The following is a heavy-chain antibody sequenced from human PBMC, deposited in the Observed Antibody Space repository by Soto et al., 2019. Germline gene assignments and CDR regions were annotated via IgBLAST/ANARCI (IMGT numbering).Heavy chain of an antibody. Sequence: PGGSLRLSCAGSGFTLNSYSMNWVRQAPGKGLEWVSYISRSRTTIYYADSVKGRFTISRDDAKNSLYLQMNSLRDDDTAVYYCVRGRSDSRMDVWGQGTTVTVSS. J-gene: IGHJ6*02. CDR1: GFTLNSYS. CDR2: ISRSRTTI. CDR3: VRGRSDSRMDV. D-gene: IGHD2-15*01. V-gene: IGHV3-48*02.